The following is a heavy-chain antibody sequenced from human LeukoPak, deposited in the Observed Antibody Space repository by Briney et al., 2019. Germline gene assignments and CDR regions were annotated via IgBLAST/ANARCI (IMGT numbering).Heavy chain of an antibody. CDR3: ARGRDQKSGGY. CDR1: GGSITRSSYH. V-gene: IGHV3-7*01. CDR2: IKQDGSEK. J-gene: IGHJ4*02. Sequence: ETLSLTCTVSGGSITRSSYHWGWIRQAPGKGLEWVANIKQDGSEKYYMDSVKGRFTISRDNAKNSLYLQMNSLRVEDTAVYYCARGRDQKSGGYWGQGTLVTVSS. D-gene: IGHD3-10*01.